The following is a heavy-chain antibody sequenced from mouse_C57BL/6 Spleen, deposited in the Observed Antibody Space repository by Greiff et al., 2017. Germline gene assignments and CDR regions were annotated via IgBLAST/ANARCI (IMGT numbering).Heavy chain of an antibody. CDR2: IHPNSGST. CDR3: AWFQLAY. J-gene: IGHJ3*01. CDR1: GFTFTSYW. D-gene: IGHD2-2*01. V-gene: IGHV1-64*01. Sequence: QVQLQQSGAELVKPGASVKLSCTASGFTFTSYWLHWVKQRPGQGLEWIGMIHPNSGSTNYTEKFKSKATITVDKSSSTAYMQLSSLTSEDSAVYYCAWFQLAYWGQGTLVTV.